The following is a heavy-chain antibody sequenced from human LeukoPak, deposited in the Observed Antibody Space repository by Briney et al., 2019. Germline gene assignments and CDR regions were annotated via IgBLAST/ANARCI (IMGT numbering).Heavy chain of an antibody. J-gene: IGHJ3*02. CDR2: ISGSGGST. CDR3: AKSPINVIELDAFDI. D-gene: IGHD3-22*01. V-gene: IGHV3-23*01. CDR1: GFTFSSYA. Sequence: PGGSLRLSCAASGFTFSSYAMSWVRQAPGKGLEWVSAISGSGGSTYYADSVKGRFTISRDNFKNTLYLQMNSLRVEDTAVYYCAKSPINVIELDAFDIWGQGTMVTVSS.